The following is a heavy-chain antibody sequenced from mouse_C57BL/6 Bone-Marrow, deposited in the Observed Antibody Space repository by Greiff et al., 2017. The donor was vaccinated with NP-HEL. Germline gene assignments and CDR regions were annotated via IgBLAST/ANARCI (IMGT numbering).Heavy chain of an antibody. Sequence: PLPQSGPELVKPGASVTLSCQASGYAFSSSWMTWVKRRPGTGLEWIGRISPGDGDTNYNGKFKGKATLTADKSSSTAYMQLSSLTSEDSAVYFCARFPMGFWGQGTLVTVSA. J-gene: IGHJ3*01. CDR1: GYAFSSSW. CDR3: ARFPMGF. D-gene: IGHD1-1*02. V-gene: IGHV1-82*01. CDR2: ISPGDGDT.